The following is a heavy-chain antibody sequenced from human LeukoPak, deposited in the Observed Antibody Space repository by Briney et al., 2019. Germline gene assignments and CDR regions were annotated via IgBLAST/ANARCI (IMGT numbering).Heavy chain of an antibody. V-gene: IGHV3-23*01. CDR2: ISGSGGST. Sequence: GGSLRLSCAASRFTFSTYAMSWVRQAPGKGLEWVSTISGSGGSTYYADSVKGRFTISRDNAKNSLYLQMNSLRAEDTAVYYCATSKYSGSYWGQGTLVTVSS. D-gene: IGHD1-26*01. CDR1: RFTFSTYA. CDR3: ATSKYSGSY. J-gene: IGHJ4*02.